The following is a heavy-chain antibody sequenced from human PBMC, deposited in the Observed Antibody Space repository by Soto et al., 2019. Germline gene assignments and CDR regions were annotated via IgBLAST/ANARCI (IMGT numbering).Heavy chain of an antibody. J-gene: IGHJ3*02. CDR3: ARAAEYSSSTIAFDI. D-gene: IGHD6-6*01. CDR2: IYHSGST. V-gene: IGHV4-30-2*01. Sequence: PSETLSLTCAVSGGSISSGGYSWSWIRQPPGKGLEWIGYIYHSGSTYYNPSLKSRVTISVDRSKNQFSLKLNSVTAADTAVYYCARAAEYSSSTIAFDIWGQGTMVTVSS. CDR1: GGSISSGGYS.